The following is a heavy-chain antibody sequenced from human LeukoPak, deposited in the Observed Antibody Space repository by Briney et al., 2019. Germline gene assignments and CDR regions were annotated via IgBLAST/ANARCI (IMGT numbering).Heavy chain of an antibody. CDR3: ARGAGWVGYYYMDV. CDR2: IKQDGSEK. CDR1: GFSFSRYW. D-gene: IGHD6-19*01. J-gene: IGHJ6*03. V-gene: IGHV3-7*01. Sequence: GGSLRLSCAASGFSFSRYWMSWVRQAPGKGLEWVANIKQDGSEKNYVESVKGRFTISRDNAKNSLYLQTNSLRAEDTAVYYCARGAGWVGYYYMDVWGKGTTVTVSS.